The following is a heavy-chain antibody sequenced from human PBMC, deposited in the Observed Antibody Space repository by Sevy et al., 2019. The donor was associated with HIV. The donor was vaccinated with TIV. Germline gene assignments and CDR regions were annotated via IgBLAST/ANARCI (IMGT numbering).Heavy chain of an antibody. CDR3: ARAPSGSQGPRLYFHH. V-gene: IGHV1-18*01. Sequence: ASVKVSCKTSGYTFTNYHITWVRQAPGQGLEWMGWITPNNGNTKVPQRLQGRVTMTTDTSTSTSYMELRSLKSDDTAVYYCARAPSGSQGPRLYFHHWDQGTLVTVS. CDR2: ITPNNGNT. J-gene: IGHJ1*01. D-gene: IGHD1-26*01. CDR1: GYTFTNYH.